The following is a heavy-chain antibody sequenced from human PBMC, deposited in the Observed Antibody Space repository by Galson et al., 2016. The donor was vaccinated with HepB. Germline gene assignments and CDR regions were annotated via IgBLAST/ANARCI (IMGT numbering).Heavy chain of an antibody. CDR3: ATYNVYLGDYNAFDF. Sequence: SVKVSCKASGYYFLNYGISWVRQAPGQGIEWMGWISTYNGNRRSAQKVQDRVTMTTDTSTGTAYMELRSLTSEDTAVYYCATYNVYLGDYNAFDFWGQGTLVTVSS. V-gene: IGHV1-18*01. D-gene: IGHD5/OR15-5a*01. CDR1: GYYFLNYG. J-gene: IGHJ4*02. CDR2: ISTYNGNR.